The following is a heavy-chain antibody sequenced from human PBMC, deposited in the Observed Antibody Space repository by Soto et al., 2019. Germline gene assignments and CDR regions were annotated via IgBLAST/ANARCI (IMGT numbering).Heavy chain of an antibody. CDR1: GYNFNTYW. V-gene: IGHV5-51*01. Sequence: GESLKISCEGSGYNFNTYWIGWVRQMPGKGLEWMVLIYPGDSDTRYSPSFEGQVTLSVDRSISTAYLQWSSLKASDTAIYYCATSTVSYVDIVSSTTRGYFDHWGQGTLVTVSS. CDR2: IYPGDSDT. J-gene: IGHJ4*02. CDR3: ATSTVSYVDIVSSTTRGYFDH. D-gene: IGHD5-12*01.